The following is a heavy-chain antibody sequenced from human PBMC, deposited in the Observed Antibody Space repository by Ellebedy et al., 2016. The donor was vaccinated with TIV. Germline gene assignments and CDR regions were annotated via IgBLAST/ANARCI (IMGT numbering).Heavy chain of an antibody. CDR1: GGTFSSDV. CDR2: IIPMFGTA. CDR3: ARGIAGYSSSYYEERWFDP. D-gene: IGHD6-13*01. Sequence: AASVKVSCKASGGTFSSDVFTWVRQAPGQGLEWMGGIIPMFGTANYAQKFQGRATITADESTGTAYMELSNLRSEDTAVYYCARGIAGYSSSYYEERWFDPWGQGTLVGVSS. J-gene: IGHJ5*02. V-gene: IGHV1-69*13.